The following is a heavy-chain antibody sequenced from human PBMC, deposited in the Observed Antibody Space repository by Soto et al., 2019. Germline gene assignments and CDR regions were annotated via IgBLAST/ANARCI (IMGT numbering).Heavy chain of an antibody. CDR3: ASWGGLRPHKRYFQH. Sequence: SETLSLTCTVSGGSISSGGYYWSWIRQHPGKGLEWIGYIYYSGSTYYNPSLKSRVTISVDTSKNQFSLKLSSVTAADTAVYYCASWGGLRPHKRYFQHWGQGTLVTVSS. J-gene: IGHJ1*01. CDR2: IYYSGST. V-gene: IGHV4-31*03. D-gene: IGHD4-17*01. CDR1: GGSISSGGYY.